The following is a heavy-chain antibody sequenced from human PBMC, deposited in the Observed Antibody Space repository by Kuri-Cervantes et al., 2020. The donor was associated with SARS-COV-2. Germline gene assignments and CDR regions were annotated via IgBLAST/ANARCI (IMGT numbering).Heavy chain of an antibody. CDR2: ISSSSSYI. Sequence: GGSLRLSCAASGFTFSSYSMNWVRQALGKGLEWVSSISSSSSYIYYADSVKGRFTISRDNAKNSLYLQMNSLRAEDTAVYYCARARTIAAHPENWFDPWGQGTLVTVSS. CDR3: ARARTIAAHPENWFDP. J-gene: IGHJ5*02. CDR1: GFTFSSYS. D-gene: IGHD6-6*01. V-gene: IGHV3-21*01.